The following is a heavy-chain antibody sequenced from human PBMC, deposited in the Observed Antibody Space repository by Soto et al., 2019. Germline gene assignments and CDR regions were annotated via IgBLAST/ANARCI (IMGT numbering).Heavy chain of an antibody. CDR2: ISAYNGNT. CDR1: GYTFTSYG. CDR3: ASVALGYQHRTAFAY. D-gene: IGHD6-13*01. J-gene: IGHJ4*02. Sequence: GASVKVSCKASGYTFTSYGISWVRQAPGQGLEWMGWISAYNGNTNYAQKLQGRVTMTTDTSTSTAYMELRSLRSDDTAVYYCASVALGYQHRTAFAYCGQGTLVIVSS. V-gene: IGHV1-18*01.